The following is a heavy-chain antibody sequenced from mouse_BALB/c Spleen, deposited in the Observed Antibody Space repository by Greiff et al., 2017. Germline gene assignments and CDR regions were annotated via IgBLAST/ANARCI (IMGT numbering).Heavy chain of an antibody. CDR3: ARSGNYYVDY. V-gene: IGHV5-17*02. D-gene: IGHD3-1*01. CDR2: ISSGSSTI. J-gene: IGHJ2*01. Sequence: EVQGVESGGGLVQPGGSRKLSCAASGFTFSSFGMHWVRQAPEKGLEWVAYISSGSSTIYYADTVKGRFTISRDNPKNTLFLQMTSLRSEDTAMYYCARSGNYYVDYWGQGTTLTVSS. CDR1: GFTFSSFG.